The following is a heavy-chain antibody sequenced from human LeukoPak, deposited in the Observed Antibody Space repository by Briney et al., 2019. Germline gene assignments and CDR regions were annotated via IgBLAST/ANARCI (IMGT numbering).Heavy chain of an antibody. CDR2: INPSGGST. J-gene: IGHJ6*03. V-gene: IGHV1-46*01. CDR1: GYTFTSYG. CDR3: ARGPSITMVRGGQWYYYMDV. Sequence: GASVKVSCKASGYTFTSYGISWVRQAPGQGLEWMGIINPSGGSTNYAQKFQGRVTMTRDTSTNTVYMELSGLRSEDTAVYYCARGPSITMVRGGQWYYYMDVWGKGTTVTISS. D-gene: IGHD3-10*01.